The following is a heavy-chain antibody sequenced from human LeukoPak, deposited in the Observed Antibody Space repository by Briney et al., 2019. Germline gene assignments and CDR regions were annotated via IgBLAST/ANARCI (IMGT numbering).Heavy chain of an antibody. CDR1: GFTFSNYN. Sequence: PGGSLRLSCAASGFTFSNYNMNWVRQAPGKGLEWVSYISGDSSPIYYADSVRGRFTISRDNAKNSLYLRMNSLRAEDTAVYYCATSGSYYDYWGQGTLVTVSS. CDR2: ISGDSSPI. CDR3: ATSGSYYDY. D-gene: IGHD1-26*01. J-gene: IGHJ4*02. V-gene: IGHV3-48*04.